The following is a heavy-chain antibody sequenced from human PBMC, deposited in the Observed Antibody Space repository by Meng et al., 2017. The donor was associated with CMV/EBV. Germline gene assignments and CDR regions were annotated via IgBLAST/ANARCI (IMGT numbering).Heavy chain of an antibody. J-gene: IGHJ4*02. CDR1: GCIVSSFA. CDR3: AKTRYSGSYGVDY. CDR2: ISGSGGNT. D-gene: IGHD1-26*01. Sequence: ASGCIVSSFAMSWVRQAPGKGLEWISAISGSGGNTYYADSVKGRFTISRDNSKNTLDLQLNSLRADDTAVYYCAKTRYSGSYGVDYWGQGTLVTVSS. V-gene: IGHV3-23*01.